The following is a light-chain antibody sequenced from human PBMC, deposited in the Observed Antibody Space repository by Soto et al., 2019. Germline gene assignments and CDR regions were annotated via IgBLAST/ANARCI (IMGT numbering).Light chain of an antibody. J-gene: IGKJ2*01. CDR3: QLYHNWPPIT. V-gene: IGKV3-15*01. Sequence: EIVMTQSPATLSVSPGEGATLSCRASQSVRSSLAWYQPKPGQAPRLLIYDASTRATGIPARFSGSGSGTEFTLTISSLQSQDFAVYYCQLYHNWPPITFGQGTKLEIK. CDR1: QSVRSS. CDR2: DAS.